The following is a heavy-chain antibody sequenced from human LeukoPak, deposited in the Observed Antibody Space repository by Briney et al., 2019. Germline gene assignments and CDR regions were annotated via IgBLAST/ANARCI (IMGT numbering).Heavy chain of an antibody. J-gene: IGHJ6*02. Sequence: GGSLRLSCAASGFTFSNFAMSWVRQAPGKGLEWVSAISGSGGSTYYAGSVKGRFTISRDNSKNTLYLQMNSLRAEDTAVYYCAKLGCSRTSCYSADYSSYYGMDVWGQGTTVTVSS. CDR3: AKLGCSRTSCYSADYSSYYGMDV. CDR1: GFTFSNFA. V-gene: IGHV3-23*01. D-gene: IGHD2-2*01. CDR2: ISGSGGST.